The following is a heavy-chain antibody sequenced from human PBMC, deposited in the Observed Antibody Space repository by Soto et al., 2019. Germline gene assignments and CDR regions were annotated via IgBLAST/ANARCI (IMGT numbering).Heavy chain of an antibody. D-gene: IGHD3-9*01. V-gene: IGHV3-74*01. J-gene: IGHJ5*02. CDR2: INSDGSST. CDR3: ARGNWDYDILTGYSSFDP. Sequence: GGSLRLSCAASGFTFSSYWMHWVRQAPGKGLVWVSRINSDGSSTSYADSVKGRFTISRDNSKNTLYLQMNSLRAEDTAVYYCARGNWDYDILTGYSSFDPWGQGTLVTVSS. CDR1: GFTFSSYW.